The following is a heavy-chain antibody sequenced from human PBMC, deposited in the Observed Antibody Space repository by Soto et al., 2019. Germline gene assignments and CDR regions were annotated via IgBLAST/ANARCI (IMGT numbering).Heavy chain of an antibody. CDR3: ARDAGTDWFDP. J-gene: IGHJ5*02. CDR2: ISTYNGNT. Sequence: QVQLVQSGAEVEKPGASVKVSCKASGYTFTSYAISWVRQAPGQGLEWMGRISTYNGNTNYAQKLQGRVTLTTDTSTSTGYMELRSLRSDDTAVYYCARDAGTDWFDPCGQGTLVTVSS. D-gene: IGHD6-13*01. V-gene: IGHV1-18*01. CDR1: GYTFTSYA.